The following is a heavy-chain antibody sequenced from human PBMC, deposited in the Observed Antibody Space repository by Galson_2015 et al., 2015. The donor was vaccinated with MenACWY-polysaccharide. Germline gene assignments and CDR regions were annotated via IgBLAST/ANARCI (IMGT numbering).Heavy chain of an antibody. Sequence: SLRLSCAASGFTFDDYGMHWVRQAPGKGLEWVSGISCNSGSIGYADSVKGRFTISRDNVKNSLYLQMNSLRAEDTALYYCAKDKGAFYGMDVWGQWSTFPVSS. CDR2: ISCNSGSI. D-gene: IGHD3-16*01. V-gene: IGHV3-9*01. J-gene: IGHJ6*02. CDR3: AKDKGAFYGMDV. CDR1: GFTFDDYG.